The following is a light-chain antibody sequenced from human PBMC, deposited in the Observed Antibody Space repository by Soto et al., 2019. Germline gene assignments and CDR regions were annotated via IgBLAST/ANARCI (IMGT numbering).Light chain of an antibody. CDR2: DVA. J-gene: IGLJ1*01. CDR1: SSDVGGSNF. Sequence: QSVLTQPASVSASPVQSITISCTGTSSDVGGSNFVSWYQQHPGKPPKLIIYDVATRPSGVSNRFSGSKSGSTASLIISRLQTEDEADYYCVSFTSSTTYVFGSGTKVTVL. CDR3: VSFTSSTTYV. V-gene: IGLV2-14*03.